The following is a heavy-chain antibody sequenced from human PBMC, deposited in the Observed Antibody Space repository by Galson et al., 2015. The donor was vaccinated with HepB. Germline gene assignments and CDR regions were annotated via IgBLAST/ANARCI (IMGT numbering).Heavy chain of an antibody. CDR2: IGATSTYT. D-gene: IGHD6-13*01. CDR3: ARGRQQLTLFDY. Sequence: SLRLSCAASGFSLSDYYMSWIRQAPGKGLEWVSWVSYIGATSTYTNYADSVTGRFTISRDNAKNSLYLQMNSLRAEDKAVYYCARGRQQLTLFDYWGQGTLVTVSS. CDR1: GFSLSDYY. V-gene: IGHV3-11*06. J-gene: IGHJ4*02.